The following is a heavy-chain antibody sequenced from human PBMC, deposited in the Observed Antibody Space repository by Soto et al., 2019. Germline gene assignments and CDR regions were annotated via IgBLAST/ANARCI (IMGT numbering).Heavy chain of an antibody. CDR3: AKARGDGGGWFSFDY. V-gene: IGHV3-23*01. J-gene: IGHJ4*02. CDR1: GFTFNSYV. CDR2: ISGSASST. D-gene: IGHD6-19*01. Sequence: GGSLRLSCAASGFTFNSYVLTWVRQAPGKGLEWVSTISGSASSTYYADSVKGRFTISRDNSKSTLYLQMNSLRAEDTAIYYCAKARGDGGGWFSFDYWGQGTLVTVSS.